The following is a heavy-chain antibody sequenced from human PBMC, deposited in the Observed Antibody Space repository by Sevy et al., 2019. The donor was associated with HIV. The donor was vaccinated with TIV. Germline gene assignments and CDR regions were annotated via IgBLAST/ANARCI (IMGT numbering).Heavy chain of an antibody. CDR1: GFTFRSYA. CDR2: LSGSGSST. CDR3: AKAITVAVGRYYFDS. J-gene: IGHJ4*02. Sequence: GGSLRLSCAASGFTFRSYAVSWVRQAPGKGLEWVSTLSGSGSSTYYADLVKGRFTISRDNSKDTLYLQMDSLRAEDAAVYYCAKAITVAVGRYYFDSWGQGTLVTVSS. D-gene: IGHD5-12*01. V-gene: IGHV3-23*01.